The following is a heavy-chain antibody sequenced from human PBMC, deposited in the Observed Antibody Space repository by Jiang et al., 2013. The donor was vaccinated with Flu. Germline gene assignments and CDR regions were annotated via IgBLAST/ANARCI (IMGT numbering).Heavy chain of an antibody. CDR3: ARVGRIAAAGTGYYYYYGMDV. V-gene: IGHV5-51*01. Sequence: ESLKISCTGSGYRFGSYWIAWVRQMPGKGLEWIGIIYPGDSHTRYSPSFQGHVTLSADKSISTAYLQWSSLKASDTAMYYCARVGRIAAAGTGYYYYYGMDVWGQGTTVTVSS. CDR1: GYRFGSYW. J-gene: IGHJ6*02. CDR2: IYPGDSHT. D-gene: IGHD6-13*01.